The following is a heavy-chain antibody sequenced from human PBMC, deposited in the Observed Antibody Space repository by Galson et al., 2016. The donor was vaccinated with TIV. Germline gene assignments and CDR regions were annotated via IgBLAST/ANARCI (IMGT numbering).Heavy chain of an antibody. J-gene: IGHJ6*02. CDR2: INGDGSDR. Sequence: SLRLSCAASGFHFSTYWMHWVRQVPGKGLLWVARINGDGSDRDYAESVEGRFTISRDNARNTLYLQLNRLRAEDTALYFCARALDYFQSSAYSYRSEFYYYPMDVWGQGTTVIVSS. CDR1: GFHFSTYW. D-gene: IGHD2-15*01. V-gene: IGHV3-74*01. CDR3: ARALDYFQSSAYSYRSEFYYYPMDV.